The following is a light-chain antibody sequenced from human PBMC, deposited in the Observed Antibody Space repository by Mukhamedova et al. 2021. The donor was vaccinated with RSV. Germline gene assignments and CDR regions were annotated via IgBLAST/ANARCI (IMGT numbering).Light chain of an antibody. Sequence: GRAPHLLIYKASNLGSGVSARFSGSGSGTDYTLTIRGLQADALGTYYCQHYSVYLYTFGPGTKLEIK. CDR3: QHYSVYLYT. J-gene: IGKJ2*01. V-gene: IGKV1-5*03. CDR2: KAS.